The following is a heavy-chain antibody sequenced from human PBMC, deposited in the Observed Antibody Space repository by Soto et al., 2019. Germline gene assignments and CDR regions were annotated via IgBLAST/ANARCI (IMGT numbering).Heavy chain of an antibody. V-gene: IGHV3-11*01. CDR1: GFTFSDYY. Sequence: QVQLVESGGGLVKPGGSLRLSCAASGFTFSDYYMSWIRQAPGKGLEWVSYISSSGSTIYYADSVKGRFTISRDNAKNSLYLQMNSLRAEDTAVYYCARDVGAYCSGGSCSMYYYYYMDVWGKGTTVTVSS. CDR3: ARDVGAYCSGGSCSMYYYYYMDV. CDR2: ISSSGSTI. J-gene: IGHJ6*03. D-gene: IGHD2-15*01.